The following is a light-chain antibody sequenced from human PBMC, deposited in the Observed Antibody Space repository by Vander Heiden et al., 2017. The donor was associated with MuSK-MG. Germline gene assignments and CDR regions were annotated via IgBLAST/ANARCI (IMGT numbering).Light chain of an antibody. V-gene: IGKV3-15*01. Sequence: EIVMTQSPATLSVSPGERATLSCRASQSVSSNLAWYQQKPGQAPRLLIYGASNRANGIPDRFSGSGYGTEFTLTSSSRQSEDFAVYYGQQDNTLNVFGQGTKLEIK. CDR3: QQDNTLNV. J-gene: IGKJ2*01. CDR2: GAS. CDR1: QSVSSN.